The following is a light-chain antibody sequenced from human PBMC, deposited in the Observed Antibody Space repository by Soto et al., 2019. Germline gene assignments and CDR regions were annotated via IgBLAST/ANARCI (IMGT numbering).Light chain of an antibody. V-gene: IGKV3D-15*01. CDR3: QQYNNWPPFS. CDR1: QSISSN. CDR2: GAS. Sequence: EIVMTQSPATLSVSPGERATLSCRASQSISSNLAWYQQKPGQAPRLLIYGASTRATGIPARFSGSGSGTEFTHTISRLQSEDFAVYYCQQYNNWPPFSFGQGTRLEIK. J-gene: IGKJ5*01.